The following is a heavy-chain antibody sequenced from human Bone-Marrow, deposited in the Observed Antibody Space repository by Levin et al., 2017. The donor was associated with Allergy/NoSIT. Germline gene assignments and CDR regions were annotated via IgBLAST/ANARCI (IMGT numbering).Heavy chain of an antibody. CDR1: GFTFSDYS. V-gene: IGHV3-21*01. CDR2: ISSDSSDL. Sequence: AGGSLRLSCIVSGFTFSDYSIYWVRQAPGKGLEWISSISSDSSDLYYADSVKGRFIISRDNAKNSLNLQVSSLRAEDTAVYHCVRGIIGDVRVAHKEAFDVWGQGTMVTVSS. J-gene: IGHJ3*01. CDR3: VRGIIGDVRVAHKEAFDV. D-gene: IGHD2/OR15-2a*01.